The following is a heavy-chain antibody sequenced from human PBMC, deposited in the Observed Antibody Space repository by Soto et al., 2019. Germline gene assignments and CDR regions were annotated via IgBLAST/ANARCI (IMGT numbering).Heavy chain of an antibody. Sequence: EVQLVESGGGLVQPGGSLRLSCAASGFTFSSYEMNWVRQAPGKGLEWVSYISSSGYTIHYADSVKGRFTISRDNAKNSLYLQMNSLRAEDTAVYYCAKSGIAAAGRGGYYFDYWGQGTLVTVSS. CDR3: AKSGIAAAGRGGYYFDY. V-gene: IGHV3-48*03. CDR1: GFTFSSYE. D-gene: IGHD6-13*01. J-gene: IGHJ4*02. CDR2: ISSSGYTI.